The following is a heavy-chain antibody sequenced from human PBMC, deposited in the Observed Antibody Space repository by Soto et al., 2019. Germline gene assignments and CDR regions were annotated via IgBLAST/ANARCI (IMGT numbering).Heavy chain of an antibody. Sequence: PGGSLRLSCAASGFTFSSYGMHWVRQAPGKGLEWVAVISYDGSNKYYADSVKGRFTISRDNSKNTLYLQMNSLRAEDTAVYYCAKSPSDYYSFDIWGQGTMVTVSS. CDR1: GFTFSSYG. D-gene: IGHD3-3*01. V-gene: IGHV3-30*18. CDR2: ISYDGSNK. J-gene: IGHJ3*02. CDR3: AKSPSDYYSFDI.